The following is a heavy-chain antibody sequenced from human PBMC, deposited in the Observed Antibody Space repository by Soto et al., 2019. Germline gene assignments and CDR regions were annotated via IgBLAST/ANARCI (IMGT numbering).Heavy chain of an antibody. V-gene: IGHV3-15*01. D-gene: IGHD5-18*01. J-gene: IGHJ6*02. CDR1: GFTFSNAW. Sequence: GGSLRLSCAASGFTFSNAWMSWVRQAPGKGLEWVGRIKSKTDGGTTDYAAPVKGRFTISRDDSKNTLYLQMNSLKTEDTAVYYCTTARSGYSYGYYYYYGMDVWGQGTTVTVSS. CDR2: IKSKTDGGTT. CDR3: TTARSGYSYGYYYYYGMDV.